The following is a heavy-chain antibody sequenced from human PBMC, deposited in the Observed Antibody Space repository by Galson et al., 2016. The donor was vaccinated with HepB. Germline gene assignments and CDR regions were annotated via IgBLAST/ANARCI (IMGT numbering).Heavy chain of an antibody. CDR3: GILYGGFDP. J-gene: IGHJ5*02. V-gene: IGHV3-43*02. Sequence: SLRLSCAASGLPSNNYAVHWVRQAPGKGLECVSLISGDGRNTYYADSVKGRFSISRDNSKKSLYLEMNSLITEDTAFYYCGILYGGFDPWGQGTLVTVSS. CDR1: GLPSNNYA. D-gene: IGHD2/OR15-2a*01. CDR2: ISGDGRNT.